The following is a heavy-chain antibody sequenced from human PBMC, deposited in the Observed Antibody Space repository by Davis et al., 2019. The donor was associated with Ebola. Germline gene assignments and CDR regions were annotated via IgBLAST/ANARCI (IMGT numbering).Heavy chain of an antibody. Sequence: GESLKISCKGSGYSFTSYWIGWVRQLPGKGLEWMGIIYPGDSDTRYSPSFQGQVTISADKSISTAYLQWSSLKASDTAMYYCARAYSSSWYWFDPWGQGTLVTVSS. CDR1: GYSFTSYW. D-gene: IGHD6-13*01. CDR3: ARAYSSSWYWFDP. CDR2: IYPGDSDT. V-gene: IGHV5-51*01. J-gene: IGHJ5*02.